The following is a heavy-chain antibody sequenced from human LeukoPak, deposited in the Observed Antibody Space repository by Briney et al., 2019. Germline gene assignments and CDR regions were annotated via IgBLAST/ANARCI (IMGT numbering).Heavy chain of an antibody. CDR1: GGSISSYY. CDR3: ARTTTSNYDFWSGSPYYFDY. J-gene: IGHJ4*02. CDR2: IAASGTT. D-gene: IGHD3-3*01. Sequence: SETLSLTCSVSGGSISSYYWSWFRQPPGKGLEFIGYIAASGTTKHNPSLKSRVTISMDTSKNQFSLELTSVTAADTAVYYCARTTTSNYDFWSGSPYYFDYWGQGTLVTVSS. V-gene: IGHV4-4*08.